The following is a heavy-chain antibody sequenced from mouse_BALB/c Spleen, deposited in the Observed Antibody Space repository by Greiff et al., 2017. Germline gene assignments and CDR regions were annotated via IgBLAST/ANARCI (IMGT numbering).Heavy chain of an antibody. CDR1: GYSFTGYN. Sequence: VHVKQSGPELEKPGASVKISCKASGYSFTGYNMNWVKQSNGKSLEWIGNIDPYYGGTSYNQKFKGKATLTVDKSSSTAYMQLKSLTSEDSAVYYCARERTLLRSFDYWGQGTTLTVSS. CDR3: ARERTLLRSFDY. J-gene: IGHJ2*01. V-gene: IGHV1-39*01. D-gene: IGHD1-1*01. CDR2: IDPYYGGT.